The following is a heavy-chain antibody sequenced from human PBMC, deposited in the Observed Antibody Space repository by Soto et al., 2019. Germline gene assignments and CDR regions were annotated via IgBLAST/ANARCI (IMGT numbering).Heavy chain of an antibody. J-gene: IGHJ4*02. D-gene: IGHD4-17*01. Sequence: GGSLRLSCAASGFIFSNYWMHWVRQAPGKGLVWVSRITSDGISTIYADSVKGRFTISRDNANNTLYLQMNSLSADDTAVYYCASVVIDRGGTTYHYWGQGTLVTVSS. CDR2: ITSDGIST. CDR1: GFIFSNYW. V-gene: IGHV3-74*01. CDR3: ASVVIDRGGTTYHY.